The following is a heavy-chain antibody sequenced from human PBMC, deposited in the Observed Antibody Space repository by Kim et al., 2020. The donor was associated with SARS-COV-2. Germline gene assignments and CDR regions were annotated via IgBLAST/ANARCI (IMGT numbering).Heavy chain of an antibody. J-gene: IGHJ4*02. Sequence: ASVKVSCKASGYTFTTYAMNWVRQAPGQGLEWMGWINTNTGNPTYAQAFTGRFVFSLDTSVTTAYLQLSSLKAEDTAVYYCARGRLDGGYQGNVWGQGTLVTVSS. CDR2: INTNTGNP. CDR3: ARGRLDGGYQGNV. CDR1: GYTFTTYA. D-gene: IGHD2-15*01. V-gene: IGHV7-4-1*02.